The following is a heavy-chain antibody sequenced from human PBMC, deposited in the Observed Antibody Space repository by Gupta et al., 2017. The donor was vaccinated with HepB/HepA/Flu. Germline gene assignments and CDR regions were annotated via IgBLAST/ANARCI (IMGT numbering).Heavy chain of an antibody. CDR1: GDSINNNNW. V-gene: IGHV4-4*02. CDR2: IHHTGKT. J-gene: IGHJ4*02. Sequence: QVQLRESGPGVMKPSGTLSLTCAVSGDSINNNNWWSLVRQPPGKGLTWIGEIHHTGKTNYKPSLKSRVTLSVDRSKNQFSLNVNSVTAADMAVYFCVRVVYGDNHSFDYWGQGTLVTVSS. CDR3: VRVVYGDNHSFDY. D-gene: IGHD4-23*01.